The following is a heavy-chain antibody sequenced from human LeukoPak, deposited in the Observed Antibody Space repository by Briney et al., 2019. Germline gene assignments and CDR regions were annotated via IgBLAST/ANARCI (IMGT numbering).Heavy chain of an antibody. J-gene: IGHJ3*02. Sequence: GGSLRLSCAASGFTFSDHYMSWIRQAPGKGLEWVSYISRTGSTIYYTDSVKGRFTISRDNANNLLFLQMNSLRAEDTALYYCARDPTRIAVAYFDIWGQGTMVTVSS. CDR3: ARDPTRIAVAYFDI. CDR2: ISRTGSTI. D-gene: IGHD6-19*01. V-gene: IGHV3-11*01. CDR1: GFTFSDHY.